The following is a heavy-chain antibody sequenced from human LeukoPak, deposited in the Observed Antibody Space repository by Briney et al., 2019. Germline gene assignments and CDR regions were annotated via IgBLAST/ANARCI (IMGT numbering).Heavy chain of an antibody. CDR2: ISSSSYI. D-gene: IGHD1/OR15-1a*01. Sequence: GGSLRLSCAASGFSFRDYTMNWVRQAPGKGLEWVASISSSSYIYFANSVRGRFSISRDNAKNSLYLQMNSLRAEDTAVYYCAKDSPSRTATTEVPVDYWGQGTLVTVSS. CDR3: AKDSPSRTATTEVPVDY. CDR1: GFSFRDYT. V-gene: IGHV3-69-1*01. J-gene: IGHJ4*02.